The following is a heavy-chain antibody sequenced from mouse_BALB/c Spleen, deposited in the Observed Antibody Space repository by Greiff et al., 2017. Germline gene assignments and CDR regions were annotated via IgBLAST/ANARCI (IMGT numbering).Heavy chain of an antibody. V-gene: IGHV5-9-4*01. CDR2: ISSGGSYT. D-gene: IGHD2-14*01. CDR1: GFTFSSYA. Sequence: EVKLMESGGGLVKPGGSLKLSCAASGFTFSSYAMSWVRQSPEKRLEWVAEISSGGSYTYYPDTVTGRFTISRDNAKNTLYLEMSSLRSEDTAMYYCARDIRYDGRAMDYGGQGTAVTV. CDR3: ARDIRYDGRAMDY. J-gene: IGHJ4*01.